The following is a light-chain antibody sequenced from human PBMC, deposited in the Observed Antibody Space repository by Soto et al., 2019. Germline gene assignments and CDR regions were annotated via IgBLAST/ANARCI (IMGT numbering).Light chain of an antibody. CDR3: QQCYSTPHT. CDR1: QGIGTY. J-gene: IGKJ3*01. Sequence: IQLTQSPASLSASVGDRVTVTCRASQGIGTYLVWYQQKSGKAPTVLIYASSTLQTGVPSRFSGSGSGTDFSLTISSLHPEDFATYYCQQCYSTPHTFGPGTKVDIK. CDR2: ASS. V-gene: IGKV1-9*01.